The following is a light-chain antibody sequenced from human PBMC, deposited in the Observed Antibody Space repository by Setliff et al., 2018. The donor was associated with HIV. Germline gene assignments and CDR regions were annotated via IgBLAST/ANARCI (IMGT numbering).Light chain of an antibody. CDR3: CSYAGSYTYV. CDR2: DVS. J-gene: IGLJ1*01. V-gene: IGLV2-14*03. CDR1: RSDVGAYNS. Sequence: QSALTQPASVSGSPGQVITVSCTGTRSDVGAYNSVSWFQQHPGKAPKLIIFDVSSRPSGVSNRFSGSKFGNTAPLTISGLQIEDEADYYCCSYAGSYTYVFGTGTKVTVL.